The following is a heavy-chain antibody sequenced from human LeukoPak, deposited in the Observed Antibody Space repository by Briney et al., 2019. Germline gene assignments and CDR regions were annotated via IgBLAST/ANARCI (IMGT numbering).Heavy chain of an antibody. CDR3: ARVDGGGYSYGFDY. D-gene: IGHD5-18*01. Sequence: GGSLRLSCAASGFTFSSNYMGWVRQAPGKGLEWVPVIYSGGSTYYADSVKGRFTISRDNSKNTLYLQMNSLRAEDTAVYYCARVDGGGYSYGFDYWGQGTLVTVSS. V-gene: IGHV3-66*01. CDR1: GFTFSSNY. J-gene: IGHJ4*02. CDR2: IYSGGST.